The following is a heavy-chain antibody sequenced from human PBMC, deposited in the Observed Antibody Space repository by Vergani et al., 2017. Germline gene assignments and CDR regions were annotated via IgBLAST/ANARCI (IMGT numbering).Heavy chain of an antibody. CDR1: GYTFTSYD. J-gene: IGHJ6*02. D-gene: IGHD3-10*01. Sequence: QVQLVQSGAEVKKPGASVKVSCKASGYTFTSYDINWVRQATGQGLEWMGWMNPNSGNTGCAQKFQGRVTMTRNTSISTAYMELSSLRSEDTAVYYCATYGSGSFYYYYGMDVWGQGTTVTVSS. CDR3: ATYGSGSFYYYYGMDV. CDR2: MNPNSGNT. V-gene: IGHV1-8*01.